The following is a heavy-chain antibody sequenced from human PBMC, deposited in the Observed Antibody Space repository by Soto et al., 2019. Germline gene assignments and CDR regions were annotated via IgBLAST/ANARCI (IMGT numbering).Heavy chain of an antibody. CDR3: AKGYNGNWFDP. CDR2: ISNDGSNK. Sequence: GGSLRLSCAASGFTFGTYGMHWVLQAPCKGLEWVAVISNDGSNKYYADSVKGRITISRDNSKNTLWLQMNSLRAEDTALYYCAKGYNGNWFDPWGQGTLVTVSS. J-gene: IGHJ5*01. CDR1: GFTFGTYG. D-gene: IGHD1-1*01. V-gene: IGHV3-30*18.